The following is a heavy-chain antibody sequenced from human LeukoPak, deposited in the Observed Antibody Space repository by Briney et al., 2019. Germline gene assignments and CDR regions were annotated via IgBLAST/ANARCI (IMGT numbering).Heavy chain of an antibody. CDR1: GFTFSSYG. Sequence: GGSLRLSCAASGFTFSSYGMHWVRQAPGKGLEWVAVISYDGSNKYYADSVKGRFTISRDNSKNTLYLQMNSLRAEDTAVYYCAKDLEFSSGWLDYWGQGTLVTVSS. J-gene: IGHJ4*02. V-gene: IGHV3-30*18. D-gene: IGHD6-19*01. CDR3: AKDLEFSSGWLDY. CDR2: ISYDGSNK.